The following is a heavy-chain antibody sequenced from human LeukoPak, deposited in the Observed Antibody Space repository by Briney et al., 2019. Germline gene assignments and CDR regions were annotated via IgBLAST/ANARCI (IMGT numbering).Heavy chain of an antibody. J-gene: IGHJ4*02. CDR1: GFTFSGYW. D-gene: IGHD5-18*01. CDR2: INNDGSST. CDR3: ASLSDTAMVRLDY. V-gene: IGHV3-74*01. Sequence: PGGSLRLSCAASGFTFSGYWMHWVRQAPGKGLVWVSRINNDGSSTRYADSVQGRSTISRDNAKNTLYLQMNSLRAEDTAVYYCASLSDTAMVRLDYWGQGTLVTVSS.